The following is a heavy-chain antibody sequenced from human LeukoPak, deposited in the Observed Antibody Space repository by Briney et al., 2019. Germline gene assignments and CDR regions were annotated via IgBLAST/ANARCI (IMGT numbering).Heavy chain of an antibody. D-gene: IGHD3-10*01. Sequence: GSLRLSCAASGFTFSSYGMHWVRQAPGKGLEWVAFIRYDGSNKYYADSVKGRFTISRDNSKNTLYLQMNSLRAEDTAVYYCAKDGRRITMVRGVIPRFDYYFDYWGQGTLVTVSS. V-gene: IGHV3-30*02. CDR1: GFTFSSYG. J-gene: IGHJ4*02. CDR3: AKDGRRITMVRGVIPRFDYYFDY. CDR2: IRYDGSNK.